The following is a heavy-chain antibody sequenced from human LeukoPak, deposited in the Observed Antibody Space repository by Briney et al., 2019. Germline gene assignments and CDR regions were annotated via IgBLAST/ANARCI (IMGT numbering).Heavy chain of an antibody. Sequence: GGSLRLSCAASGFTFSSYAMSWVRQAPGKGLEWVSAISGSGGSTYYADSVKGRFTISRDNSKNTLYLQMNSLRAEDTAVYYCAKDRQLYGSRRGTFDYWGQGTLVTVSS. J-gene: IGHJ4*02. CDR1: GFTFSSYA. CDR3: AKDRQLYGSRRGTFDY. D-gene: IGHD2-8*01. V-gene: IGHV3-23*01. CDR2: ISGSGGST.